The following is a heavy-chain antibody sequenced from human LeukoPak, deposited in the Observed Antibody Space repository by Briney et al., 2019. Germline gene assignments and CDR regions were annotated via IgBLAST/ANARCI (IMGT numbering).Heavy chain of an antibody. CDR1: GFTFSNYA. J-gene: IGHJ4*02. CDR3: AKDRGGNYLFYLDY. CDR2: ISGSGGST. D-gene: IGHD1-26*01. V-gene: IGHV3-23*01. Sequence: GGSLRLSCAASGFTFSNYAVTWVRQAPGKGLEWVSGISGSGGSTYYADSVKGRFTISRDNSKNTLYLQMNSLRAEDMAVYYCAKDRGGNYLFYLDYWGQGTLVTVSS.